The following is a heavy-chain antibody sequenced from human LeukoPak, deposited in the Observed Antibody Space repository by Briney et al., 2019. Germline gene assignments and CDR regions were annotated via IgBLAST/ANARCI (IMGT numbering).Heavy chain of an antibody. CDR1: GFTFSNYG. Sequence: PGGSLRLSCAVPGFTFSNYGMLWVRQAPGKGLEWVALIRYDGSNKYYADSVKGRFNISRDISKNTLYLQMNSLRAEDTALYYCAKDKGGARIYFDYWGQGTLVTVSS. CDR3: AKDKGGARIYFDY. CDR2: IRYDGSNK. J-gene: IGHJ4*02. D-gene: IGHD1-26*01. V-gene: IGHV3-30*02.